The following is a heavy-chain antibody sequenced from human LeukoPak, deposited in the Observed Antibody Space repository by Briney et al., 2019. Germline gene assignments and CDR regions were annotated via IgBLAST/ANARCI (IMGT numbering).Heavy chain of an antibody. V-gene: IGHV4-4*07. CDR2: IYSDGTI. J-gene: IGHJ5*02. CDR3: ARDSGTTGEVKFDP. CDR1: GGSISRYY. D-gene: IGHD4-17*01. Sequence: PSETLSLTCTVSGGSISRYYWNWIRQPAGKGLEWIGRIYSDGTITYNPSLQSRLTMSIDTSKNQFSLKLSFVTAADTAVYYCARDSGTTGEVKFDPWGQGTLVTVSS.